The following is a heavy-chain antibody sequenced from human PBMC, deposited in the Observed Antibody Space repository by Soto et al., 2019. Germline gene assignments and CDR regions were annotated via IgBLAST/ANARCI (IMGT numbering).Heavy chain of an antibody. D-gene: IGHD1-1*01. V-gene: IGHV3-11*06. CDR1: GFTFSDYY. CDR3: ARSGDNYNRLDY. Sequence: PGWSLRLSCEASGFTFSDYYISWIRQAPGKGLEWISYSSNSGTFSSYADSVKGRFSISRDNTKNLLYLQMNSLRAEDTDVYYCARSGDNYNRLDYWGQGTPVTSPQ. J-gene: IGHJ4*02. CDR2: SSNSGTFS.